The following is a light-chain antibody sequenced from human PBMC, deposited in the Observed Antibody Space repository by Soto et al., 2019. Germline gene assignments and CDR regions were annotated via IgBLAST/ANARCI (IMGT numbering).Light chain of an antibody. CDR1: SSDVGGYNY. Sequence: QSALTQPAFVSGSLGQSITISCTGTSSDVGGYNYVSWYQQHPGKAPKLMIYEVSNRPSGVSNRFSGSKSGNTASLTISGLQAEDEADYYCSSYTRNSTLVFGGGTKLTVL. J-gene: IGLJ2*01. CDR2: EVS. V-gene: IGLV2-14*01. CDR3: SSYTRNSTLV.